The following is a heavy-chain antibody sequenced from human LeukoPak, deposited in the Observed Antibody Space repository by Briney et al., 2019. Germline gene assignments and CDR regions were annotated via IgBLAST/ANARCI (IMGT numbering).Heavy chain of an antibody. D-gene: IGHD1-26*01. Sequence: VASVKVSCKASGYTFNSYAMNWVRQAPGQGLEWMGWINTNTGNPTYAQGFTGRFVFSLDTSVSTAYLQISSLKAEDTAVYYCARADSGSYRLRGAFDIWGQGTMVTVSS. CDR1: GYTFNSYA. V-gene: IGHV7-4-1*02. CDR2: INTNTGNP. J-gene: IGHJ3*02. CDR3: ARADSGSYRLRGAFDI.